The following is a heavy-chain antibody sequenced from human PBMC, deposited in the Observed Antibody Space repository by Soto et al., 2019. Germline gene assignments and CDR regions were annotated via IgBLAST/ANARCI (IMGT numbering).Heavy chain of an antibody. D-gene: IGHD6-13*01. V-gene: IGHV1-18*01. CDR3: ARDMTRSSWYEYCYYGMDV. CDR2: ISAYNGNT. Sequence: QVQLVQSGAEVKKPGASVKVSCKASGYTFTSYGISWVRQAPGQGLEWMGWISAYNGNTNYAQKLQGRVTMTTDTSTSTAYMELRSLRSDDTAGYYCARDMTRSSWYEYCYYGMDVWGQGTTVTVSS. CDR1: GYTFTSYG. J-gene: IGHJ6*02.